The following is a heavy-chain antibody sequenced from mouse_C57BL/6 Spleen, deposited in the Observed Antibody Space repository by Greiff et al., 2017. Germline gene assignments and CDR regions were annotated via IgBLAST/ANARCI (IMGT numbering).Heavy chain of an antibody. CDR1: GYTFTSYW. CDR2: IDPSDSYT. J-gene: IGHJ2*01. CDR3: ARRAYGSSWDY. D-gene: IGHD1-1*01. Sequence: KQSCKASGYTFTSYWMQWVKQRPGQGLEWIGEIDPSDSYTNYNQKFKGKATLTVDTSSSTAYMQLSSLTSEDSAVYYCARRAYGSSWDYWGQGTTLTVSS. V-gene: IGHV1-50*01.